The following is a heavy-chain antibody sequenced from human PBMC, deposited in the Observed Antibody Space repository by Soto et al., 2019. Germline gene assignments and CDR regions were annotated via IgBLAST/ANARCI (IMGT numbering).Heavy chain of an antibody. V-gene: IGHV1-58*02. CDR2: IVVGSGNT. Sequence: QMPLVQSGPEVKKPGTSVKVSCKASGFTFTSSAMQWVRQARGQRLEWIGWIVVGSGNTNYAQKFQERVTITRDMSTSTAYMELSSLRSEDTAVYYCAAPYYDILTGYYNDYWGQGTLVTVSS. CDR3: AAPYYDILTGYYNDY. CDR1: GFTFTSSA. J-gene: IGHJ4*02. D-gene: IGHD3-9*01.